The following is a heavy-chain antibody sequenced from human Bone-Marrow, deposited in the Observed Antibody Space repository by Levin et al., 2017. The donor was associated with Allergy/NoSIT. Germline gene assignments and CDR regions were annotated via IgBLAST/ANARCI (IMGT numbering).Heavy chain of an antibody. Sequence: ASVKVSCKVSGYTLTELSIHWVRQAPGKGLEWMGGFDPEDGETMDAQKFQGRVTMTEDTSTDTAYMELSSLRSEDTAVYYCATGGVLVVAATQDWFDPWGQGTPVTVSS. CDR3: ATGGVLVVAATQDWFDP. CDR2: FDPEDGET. J-gene: IGHJ5*02. V-gene: IGHV1-24*01. D-gene: IGHD2-15*01. CDR1: GYTLTELS.